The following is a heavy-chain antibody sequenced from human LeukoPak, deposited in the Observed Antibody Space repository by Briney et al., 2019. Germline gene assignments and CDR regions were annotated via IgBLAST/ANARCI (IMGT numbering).Heavy chain of an antibody. V-gene: IGHV3-7*01. J-gene: IGHJ3*02. CDR3: AGDDSDI. CDR1: GFTFSNYW. Sequence: GGSLRLSCAASGFTFSNYWMSRVRQAPGKGLEWVATINPDGSGKYYVDSMKGRLTISRDNAKKSLDLQMNSLRVEDTAVYYCAGDDSDIWGQGTMVTVSS. CDR2: INPDGSGK.